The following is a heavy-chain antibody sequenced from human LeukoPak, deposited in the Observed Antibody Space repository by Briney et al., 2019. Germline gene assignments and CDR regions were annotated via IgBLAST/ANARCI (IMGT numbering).Heavy chain of an antibody. CDR2: VNPSGST. J-gene: IGHJ5*02. Sequence: SETLSLTCGVYGGSLNINYWSWIRKPPGKGLEWIGEVNPSGSTNYNPSLKSRLTISIDTFQNHFSLNLTSVTAADTAVYYCARPEFDPWGQGTLVTVSS. CDR3: ARPEFDP. CDR1: GGSLNINY. V-gene: IGHV4-34*01.